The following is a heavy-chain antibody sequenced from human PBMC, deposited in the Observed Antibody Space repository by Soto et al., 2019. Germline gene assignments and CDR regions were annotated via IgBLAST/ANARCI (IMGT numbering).Heavy chain of an antibody. CDR1: GGSIISYY. Sequence: SETLSLTCTFSGGSIISYYWSWIWQPPGKGLEWIGYIYYSGSTNYNPSLKSRVTISVDTSKNQFSLKLSSVTAADTAVYYCAREYCSGGSCYDYFDYWGQGTLVTVSS. CDR2: IYYSGST. CDR3: AREYCSGGSCYDYFDY. D-gene: IGHD2-15*01. V-gene: IGHV4-59*01. J-gene: IGHJ4*02.